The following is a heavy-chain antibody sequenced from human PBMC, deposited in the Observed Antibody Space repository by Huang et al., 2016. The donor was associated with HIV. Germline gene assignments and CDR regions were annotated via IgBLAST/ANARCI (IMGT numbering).Heavy chain of an antibody. Sequence: QVKLVESGGGVVQPGISLRLSCAASGFTFRTYTFHWVRQAPGKGVGGVAVISYNGGKKFYADSVKGRFTISRDNSKNTVYLEVSSPRPEDSAVYYCTREFTTSVQFFDLWGQGTLVTVSS. J-gene: IGHJ4*02. V-gene: IGHV3-30*04. CDR1: GFTFRTYT. CDR2: ISYNGGKK. CDR3: TREFTTSVQFFDL. D-gene: IGHD4-4*01.